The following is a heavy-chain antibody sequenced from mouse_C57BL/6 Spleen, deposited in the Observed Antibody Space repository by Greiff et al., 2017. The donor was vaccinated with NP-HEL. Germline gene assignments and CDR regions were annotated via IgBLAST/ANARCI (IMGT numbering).Heavy chain of an antibody. CDR3: ARGGYYGSRDWYFDV. CDR2: IWSGGST. J-gene: IGHJ1*03. D-gene: IGHD1-1*01. CDR1: GFSLTSYG. Sequence: VKLVESGPGLVQPSQSLSITCTVSGFSLTSYGVHWVRQSPGKGLEWLGVIWSGGSTDYNAAFISRLSISKDNSKSQVFFKMNSLQADDTAIYYCARGGYYGSRDWYFDVWGTGTTVTVSS. V-gene: IGHV2-2*01.